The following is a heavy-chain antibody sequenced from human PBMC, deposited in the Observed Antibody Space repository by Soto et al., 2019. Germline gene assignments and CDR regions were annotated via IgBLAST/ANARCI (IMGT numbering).Heavy chain of an antibody. CDR3: ARPNEGDCTNGVCEGPVDP. CDR2: ISAYNGNT. V-gene: IGHV1-18*01. J-gene: IGHJ5*02. CDR1: GYTFPSYG. Sequence: QVQLVQSGAEVKKPGASVKVSCKASGYTFPSYGISWVRPAPGQGLEWMGWISAYNGNTNYAQKLQGRVTMTTDTSTSTAYMELRSLRSDDTAVYYCARPNEGDCTNGVCEGPVDPWGQGTLVTVSS. D-gene: IGHD2-8*01.